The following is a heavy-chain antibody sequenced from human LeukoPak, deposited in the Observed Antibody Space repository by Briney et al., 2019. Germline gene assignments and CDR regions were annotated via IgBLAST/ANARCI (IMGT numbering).Heavy chain of an antibody. CDR3: ARSLWGGALDI. V-gene: IGHV6-1*01. D-gene: IGHD3-16*01. Sequence: KHSQTLSLTCAISGGSVSSNNAVWNWIRQSPSRGLEWLGKTYYRSKWLNDSAVSVKSRITINPDTSKNQISLQLNSVTPEDTAVYYCARSLWGGALDIWGQGTTVAVSS. CDR2: TYYRSKWLN. CDR1: GGSVSSNNAV. J-gene: IGHJ3*02.